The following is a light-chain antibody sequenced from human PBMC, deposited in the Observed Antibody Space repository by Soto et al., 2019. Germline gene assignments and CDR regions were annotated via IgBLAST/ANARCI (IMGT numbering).Light chain of an antibody. V-gene: IGKV1-39*01. Sequence: EIQMTQSPASLSASVGDRVTITCRASQSISSNLAWYQQKPGQAPKLLIYVASSLQTGVPSRFSGSGSGTDFTLTISSLEPEDFAAYYCHQCYSTPYTFGQGTKVDIK. CDR3: HQCYSTPYT. CDR1: QSISSN. J-gene: IGKJ2*01. CDR2: VAS.